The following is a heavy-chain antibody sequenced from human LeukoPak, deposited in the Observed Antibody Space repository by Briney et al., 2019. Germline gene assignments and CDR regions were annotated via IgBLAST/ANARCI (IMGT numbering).Heavy chain of an antibody. CDR2: IYYSGST. CDR3: VRERGGYSYGSRPFDY. V-gene: IGHV4-30-4*01. J-gene: IGHJ4*02. CDR1: GGSISSGDYY. Sequence: SQTLSLTCTVSGGSISSGDYYWSWIRQPPGKGLEWIGYIYYSGSTYYNPSLKSRVTISVDTSKNQFSLKLSSVTAADTAVYYCVRERGGYSYGSRPFDYWGQGTLVTVSS. D-gene: IGHD5-18*01.